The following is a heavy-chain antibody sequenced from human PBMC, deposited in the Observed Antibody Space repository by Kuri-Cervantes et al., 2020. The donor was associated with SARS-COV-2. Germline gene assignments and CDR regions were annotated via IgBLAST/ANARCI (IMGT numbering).Heavy chain of an antibody. CDR1: GFLFSASA. CDR3: TQYDFWSGYYLTY. CDR2: VRGKANNYAT. D-gene: IGHD3-3*01. J-gene: IGHJ4*02. Sequence: GESLKISCEVSGFLFSASAIHWVRQASGKGLEWVGRVRGKANNYATAYAASVKGRFTISRDDSKSIAYLQMNSLKTEDTAVYYCTQYDFWSGYYLTYWGQGTLVTVSS. V-gene: IGHV3-73*01.